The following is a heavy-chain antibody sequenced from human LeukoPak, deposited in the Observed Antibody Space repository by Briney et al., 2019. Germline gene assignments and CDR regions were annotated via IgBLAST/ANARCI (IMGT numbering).Heavy chain of an antibody. CDR2: FDPEEGET. CDR3: ATPPMRSVGGDYFDS. Sequence: ASVKVSCKVSGYTLTELSMHWVRQAPGKGLEWMGSFDPEEGETINAQHFQGRVTMTEDPSRDTAYMELSSLRSEDTAVYACATPPMRSVGGDYFDSWGQGTLVTVSS. D-gene: IGHD2-15*01. V-gene: IGHV1-24*01. J-gene: IGHJ4*02. CDR1: GYTLTELS.